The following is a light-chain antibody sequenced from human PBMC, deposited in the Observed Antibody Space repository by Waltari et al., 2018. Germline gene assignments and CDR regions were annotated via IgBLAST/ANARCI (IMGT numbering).Light chain of an antibody. CDR2: DAT. Sequence: QSALTQPRSVSGSPGQSVTISCTGTSRDVGAYNFVSWYQHHPGKAPKRLLYDATKRPSGVPDRFAGSKSANTASLTISGLQAEDDTDYFCCSYAGIYTYVFGTGTTVTVL. CDR3: CSYAGIYTYV. CDR1: SRDVGAYNF. J-gene: IGLJ1*01. V-gene: IGLV2-11*01.